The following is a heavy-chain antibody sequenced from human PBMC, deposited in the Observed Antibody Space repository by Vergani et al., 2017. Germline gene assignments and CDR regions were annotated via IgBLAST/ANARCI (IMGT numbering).Heavy chain of an antibody. J-gene: IGHJ5*02. CDR1: GASVNSYY. CDR2: VSHSGDT. Sequence: QVKLQESGPGLVKPSETLSLTCTVSGASVNSYYWSWIRQPPGKGLEWISSVSHSGDTYFNPSLKGRVSISMDTSKNYFFLTLSSVTAADTAMYYCARRSSSYYFDIWGQGVLITV. V-gene: IGHV4-59*04. D-gene: IGHD3-22*01. CDR3: ARRSSSYYFDI.